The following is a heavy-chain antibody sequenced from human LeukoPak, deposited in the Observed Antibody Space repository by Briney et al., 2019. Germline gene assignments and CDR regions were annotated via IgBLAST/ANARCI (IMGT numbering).Heavy chain of an antibody. Sequence: GRSLRLSCAASGFTFSSYAMHRVRQAPGKGLEWVAVISYDGSNKYYADSVKGRFTISRDNSKNTLYLQMNSLRAEDTAVYYCARDTVTTRNAFDIWGQGTMVTVSS. CDR2: ISYDGSNK. D-gene: IGHD4-17*01. CDR1: GFTFSSYA. CDR3: ARDTVTTRNAFDI. V-gene: IGHV3-30*03. J-gene: IGHJ3*02.